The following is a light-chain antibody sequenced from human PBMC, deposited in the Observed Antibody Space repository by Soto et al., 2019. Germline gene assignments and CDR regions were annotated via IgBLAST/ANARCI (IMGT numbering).Light chain of an antibody. CDR3: CAYTRTRAVV. Sequence: QSALTQPASVSGSPGQSITISCTGTSSDVGGYNPVSWYRQHPGKAPKLMIYDGSKRPSGVSNRFSGSKSGNTASLTISGLQAEDEDDYYSCAYTRTRAVVFGTGTKLTVL. CDR1: SSDVGGYNP. CDR2: DGS. V-gene: IGLV2-14*02. J-gene: IGLJ1*01.